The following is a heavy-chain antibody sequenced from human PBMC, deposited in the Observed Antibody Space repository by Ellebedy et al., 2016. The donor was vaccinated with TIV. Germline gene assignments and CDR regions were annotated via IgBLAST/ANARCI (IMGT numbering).Heavy chain of an antibody. CDR3: ARVYSSYSVDY. V-gene: IGHV3-30-3*01. CDR1: GFTFSSYD. CDR2: ISYDGSNK. D-gene: IGHD4-11*01. J-gene: IGHJ4*02. Sequence: GESLKISCAASGFTFSSYDMHWVRQAPGKGLEWVAVISYDGSNKYYAHSVKGRFTISRDNSKKTLYLQMNSLSAEDTAVYNCARVYSSYSVDYWGQGTLVTVSS.